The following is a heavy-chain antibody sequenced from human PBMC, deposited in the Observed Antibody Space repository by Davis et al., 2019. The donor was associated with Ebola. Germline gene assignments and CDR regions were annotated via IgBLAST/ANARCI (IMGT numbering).Heavy chain of an antibody. CDR2: INPSGGST. V-gene: IGHV1-46*01. CDR1: GYTFTSYY. J-gene: IGHJ4*02. CDR3: ARDYGDVDY. Sequence: AASVKVSCKASGYTFTSYYMHWVRQAPGQGLEWMGIINPSGGSTSYAQKLQGRVTMTTDTSTSTAYMELRSLRSDDTAVYYCARDYGDVDYWGQGTLVTVSS. D-gene: IGHD4-17*01.